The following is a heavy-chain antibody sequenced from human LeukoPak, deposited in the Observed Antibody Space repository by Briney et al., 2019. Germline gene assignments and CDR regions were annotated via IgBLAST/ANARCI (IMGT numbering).Heavy chain of an antibody. Sequence: SVKVSCKASGGTFRSYAISWVRQAPGQGLEWMGRIIPIFGTANYAQKFQGRVTITTDESTSTAYMELSSLRSEDTAVYYCARGEMGATPNYYYYYYMDVWGKGTTVTVSS. CDR3: ARGEMGATPNYYYYYYMDV. J-gene: IGHJ6*03. CDR2: IIPIFGTA. D-gene: IGHD1-26*01. CDR1: GGTFRSYA. V-gene: IGHV1-69*05.